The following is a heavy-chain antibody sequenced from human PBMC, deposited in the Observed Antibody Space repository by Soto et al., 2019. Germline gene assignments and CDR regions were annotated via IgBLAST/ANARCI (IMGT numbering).Heavy chain of an antibody. Sequence: QVQLVESGGGVVQPGTSLRLSCTASGFSFSNSGMQWVRQTPGKGLELVALISFDGDKYYVDSVKGRFTISRDNPTNTVSLQMKRLRPEDTAVYYGARDYARGWCQFWGQGTLVTVSS. CDR2: ISFDGDK. D-gene: IGHD2-8*02. V-gene: IGHV3-30*03. CDR3: ARDYARGWCQF. CDR1: GFSFSNSG. J-gene: IGHJ4*02.